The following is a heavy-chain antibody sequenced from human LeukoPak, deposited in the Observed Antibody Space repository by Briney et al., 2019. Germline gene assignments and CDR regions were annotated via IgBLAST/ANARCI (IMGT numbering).Heavy chain of an antibody. CDR1: GGSISSSSYY. CDR3: ARRGHRDSSGYYREGDY. D-gene: IGHD3-22*01. CDR2: IYYSGST. J-gene: IGHJ4*02. V-gene: IGHV4-39*01. Sequence: SETLFLTCTVSGGSISSSSYYWGWIRQPPGKGLEWIGSIYYSGSTYYNPSLKSRVTISVDTSKNQFSLKLSSVTAADTAVYYCARRGHRDSSGYYREGDYWGQGTLVTVSS.